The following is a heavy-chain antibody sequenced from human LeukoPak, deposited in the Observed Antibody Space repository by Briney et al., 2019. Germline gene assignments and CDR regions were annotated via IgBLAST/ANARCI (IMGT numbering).Heavy chain of an antibody. Sequence: SETLSLTCTVSGYSISSGYYWGWIRQPPGKGLDWIGSIYHSGSTYYNPSLKSRVTISVDTSTNQFSLKLSSVTAADTAVYYCARGDAGYYYSYMDVWGRGTTVTVSS. CDR2: IYHSGST. V-gene: IGHV4-38-2*02. CDR1: GYSISSGYY. CDR3: ARGDAGYYYSYMDV. D-gene: IGHD2-2*01. J-gene: IGHJ6*03.